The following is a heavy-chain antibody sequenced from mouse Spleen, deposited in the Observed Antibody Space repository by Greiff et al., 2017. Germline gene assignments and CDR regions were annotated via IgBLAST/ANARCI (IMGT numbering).Heavy chain of an antibody. D-gene: IGHD2-5*01. CDR3: ARLGSYYSNYPFAY. CDR1: GFTFSDYY. CDR2: INYDGSST. J-gene: IGHJ3*01. Sequence: EVMLVESEGGLVQPGSSMKLSCTASGFTFSDYYMAWVRQVPEKGLEWVANINYDGSSTYYLDSLKSRFIISRDNAKNILYLQMSSLKSEDTATYYCARLGSYYSNYPFAYWGQGTLVTVSA. V-gene: IGHV5-16*01.